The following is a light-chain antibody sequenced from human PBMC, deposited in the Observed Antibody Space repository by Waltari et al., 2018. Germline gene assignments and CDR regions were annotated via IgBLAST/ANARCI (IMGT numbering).Light chain of an antibody. V-gene: IGKV3-20*01. J-gene: IGKJ1*01. Sequence: EVALTQSPGTLSLSPGERATLSCRASQSIGRYLVWYQQRPGQAPRLLIYAASTRATGIPDRFSGSGSGTDFTLTISRLEPEDFAVYYCQNHERLPATFGQGTKVEIK. CDR3: QNHERLPAT. CDR1: QSIGRY. CDR2: AAS.